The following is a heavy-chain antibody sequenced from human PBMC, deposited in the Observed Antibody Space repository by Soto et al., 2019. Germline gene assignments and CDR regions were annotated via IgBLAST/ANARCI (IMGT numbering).Heavy chain of an antibody. CDR3: ASSLERRGYYYYMDV. CDR2: IYSGGST. J-gene: IGHJ6*03. D-gene: IGHD1-1*01. CDR1: GFTVSSNY. Sequence: HPGGSLRLSCAASGFTVSSNYMSRVRQAPGKGLEWVSVIYSGGSTYYADSVKGRFTISRDNSKNTLYLQMNSLRAEDTAVYYCASSLERRGYYYYMDVWGKGTTVTVSS. V-gene: IGHV3-66*01.